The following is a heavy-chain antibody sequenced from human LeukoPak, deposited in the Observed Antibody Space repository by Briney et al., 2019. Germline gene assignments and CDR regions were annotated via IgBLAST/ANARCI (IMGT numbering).Heavy chain of an antibody. CDR2: IKQDGSEK. CDR1: GFTLSSYW. D-gene: IGHD6-19*01. Sequence: GGSLRLSCAASGFTLSSYWMSWVRQDPGEGLEWVANIKQDGSEKYYLDSVKGRFTISRDNAENSLYLQMNSLRAEDTAVYYCATEASSGIEDWGQGILVTVSS. CDR3: ATEASSGIED. J-gene: IGHJ4*02. V-gene: IGHV3-7*01.